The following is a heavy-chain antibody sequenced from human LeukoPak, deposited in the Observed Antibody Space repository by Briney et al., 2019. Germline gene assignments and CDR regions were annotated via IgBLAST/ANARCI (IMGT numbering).Heavy chain of an antibody. CDR1: GGSISSYD. CDR2: IYYSGST. CDR3: ARAPYYYGSGSYYVNWFDP. V-gene: IGHV4-59*01. D-gene: IGHD3-10*01. Sequence: SETLSLTCTVSGGSISSYDWSWIRQPPGKGLEWIGYIYYSGSTNYNPSLKSRVTISVDTSKNQFSLKLSSVTAADTAVYYCARAPYYYGSGSYYVNWFDPWGQGTLVTVSS. J-gene: IGHJ5*02.